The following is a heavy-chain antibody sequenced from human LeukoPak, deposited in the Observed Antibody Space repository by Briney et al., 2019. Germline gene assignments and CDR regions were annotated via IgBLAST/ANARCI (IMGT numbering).Heavy chain of an antibody. Sequence: KPSETLSLTCTVSGGSISSYYWSWIRQPPGKGLEWIGYIYYSGSTNYNPSLKSRVTISVDTSKNQFSLKLSSVTAADTAVYYCARERGVYDAFDIWGQGTMVTVSS. CDR2: IYYSGST. J-gene: IGHJ3*02. D-gene: IGHD3-10*01. CDR3: ARERGVYDAFDI. V-gene: IGHV4-59*01. CDR1: GGSISSYY.